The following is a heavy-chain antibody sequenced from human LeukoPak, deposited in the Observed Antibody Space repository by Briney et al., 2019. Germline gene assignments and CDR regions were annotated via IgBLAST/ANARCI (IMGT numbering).Heavy chain of an antibody. Sequence: GGSLRLSCAASGFTFSSYGMHWVRQAPGKGLEWVAVIWYDGSNKYYADSVKGRFTISRDNSKNTLYLQMNSLRAEDTAVYYCARAEIVVPAGTLENYYFYGMDVWGKGTTVTVSS. CDR1: GFTFSSYG. V-gene: IGHV3-33*01. CDR2: IWYDGSNK. D-gene: IGHD2-2*01. CDR3: ARAEIVVPAGTLENYYFYGMDV. J-gene: IGHJ6*04.